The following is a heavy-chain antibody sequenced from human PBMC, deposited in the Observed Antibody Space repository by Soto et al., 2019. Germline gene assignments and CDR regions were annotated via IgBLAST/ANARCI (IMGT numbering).Heavy chain of an antibody. V-gene: IGHV4-4*02. Sequence: QVQLQESGPGLVEPSGTLSLTCAVSGDSISNINWLSWVRQPPGKGLEWIGEVYHSGATNYNPSLASRVTISVDKSKNQVSLRVTSVTAADTALYYCARSPGTWRLDFWGQGTLVAVSS. CDR1: GDSISNINW. CDR3: ARSPGTWRLDF. D-gene: IGHD2-15*01. J-gene: IGHJ4*02. CDR2: VYHSGAT.